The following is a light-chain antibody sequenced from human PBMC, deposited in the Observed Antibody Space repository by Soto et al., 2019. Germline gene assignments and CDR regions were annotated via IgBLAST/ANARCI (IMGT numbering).Light chain of an antibody. CDR1: QSIRHY. CDR2: GAS. CDR3: QHHNSYSQT. J-gene: IGKJ1*01. Sequence: DIQMTQSPPTLSASVGDRVTITCRASQSIRHYLAWYQQMPGKTPKLLIYGASTMQSGVPSRFSGSGSGTKFTFTISSLQPDDFGTYFCQHHNSYSQTFGQGTKVDIK. V-gene: IGKV1-5*01.